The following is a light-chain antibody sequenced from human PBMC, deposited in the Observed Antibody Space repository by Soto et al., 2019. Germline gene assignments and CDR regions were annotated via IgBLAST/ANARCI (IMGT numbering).Light chain of an antibody. J-gene: IGKJ1*01. V-gene: IGKV3-20*01. Sequence: EIVLSQSPGTLSLSPGERATLSCRASQSVSSRYFAWYQQKPGQAPRLLIYGASSRATGITDRFSGSASGTDFTLTISRLEPGDSAVYYCQQYQSSPWTFGQGTKVEIK. CDR1: QSVSSRY. CDR3: QQYQSSPWT. CDR2: GAS.